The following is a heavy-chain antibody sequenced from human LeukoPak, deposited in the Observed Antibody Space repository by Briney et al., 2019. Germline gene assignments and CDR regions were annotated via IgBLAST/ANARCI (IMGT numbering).Heavy chain of an antibody. Sequence: ASVKVSCKASGGTFSSYAISWVRQAPGQGLEWMGWISAYNGNTNYAQNLQGRVTMTTDTSTSTAYMELRSLRSDDTAVYYCARDFIGANYYYAMDVWGKGTTVTVSS. CDR1: GGTFSSYA. CDR3: ARDFIGANYYYAMDV. D-gene: IGHD4/OR15-4a*01. V-gene: IGHV1-18*01. J-gene: IGHJ6*04. CDR2: ISAYNGNT.